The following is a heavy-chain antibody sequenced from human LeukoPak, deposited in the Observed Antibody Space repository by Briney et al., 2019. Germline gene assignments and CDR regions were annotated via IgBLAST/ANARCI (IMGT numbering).Heavy chain of an antibody. D-gene: IGHD3-3*01. CDR2: IKQGGSEK. CDR1: GFTFSSYW. Sequence: GGSLRLSCAASGFTFSSYWMSWVRQAPGKGLEWVANIKQGGSEKHYVDSVKGRFTISRDNAKNLVYLQMNSLRAENTAMYYCARDITYYDFWSGYTYWGQGTLVTVSS. J-gene: IGHJ4*02. CDR3: ARDITYYDFWSGYTY. V-gene: IGHV3-7*01.